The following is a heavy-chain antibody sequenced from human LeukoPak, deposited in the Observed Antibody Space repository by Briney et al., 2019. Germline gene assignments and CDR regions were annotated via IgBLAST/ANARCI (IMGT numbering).Heavy chain of an antibody. J-gene: IGHJ3*02. V-gene: IGHV4-4*07. CDR1: GGSISSYY. Sequence: SETLSLXCTVSGGSISSYYWRWIRQPAGKGLEWIGRIYTSGSTNYNPSLKSRVTMSVDTSKNQFSLKLSSVTAADTAVYYCARDRRYYYDSTWAFDIWGQGTMVTVSS. CDR2: IYTSGST. D-gene: IGHD3-22*01. CDR3: ARDRRYYYDSTWAFDI.